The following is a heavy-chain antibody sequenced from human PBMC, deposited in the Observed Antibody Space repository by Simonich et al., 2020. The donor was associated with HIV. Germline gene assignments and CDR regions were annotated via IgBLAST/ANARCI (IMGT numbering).Heavy chain of an antibody. Sequence: LLQESGPGLVKPSETLSLTCTVSGGSISSSSYYWGWIRQPPGKGLEWIGNIYHSGSTYYNPSLKSRVSISVDTSKNQFPLKLTSWTAADTAVYYCARVLYDISGYYRSFDSWGREPWSPSPQ. V-gene: IGHV4-39*06. CDR3: ARVLYDISGYYRSFDS. CDR1: GGSISSSSYY. D-gene: IGHD3-22*01. CDR2: IYHSGST. J-gene: IGHJ4*02.